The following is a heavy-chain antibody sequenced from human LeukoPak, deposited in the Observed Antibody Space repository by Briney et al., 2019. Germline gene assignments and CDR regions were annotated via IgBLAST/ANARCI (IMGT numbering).Heavy chain of an antibody. CDR3: AREGYDILTGYYDY. CDR2: INPNSGGT. D-gene: IGHD3-9*01. V-gene: IGHV1-2*06. Sequence: GASVKVSCKASGYTFTGYYMHWVRQAPGRGLEWMGRINPNSGGTNYAQKFQGRVTMTRDTSISTAYMELSRLRSDDTAVYYCAREGYDILTGYYDYWGQGTLVTVSS. CDR1: GYTFTGYY. J-gene: IGHJ4*02.